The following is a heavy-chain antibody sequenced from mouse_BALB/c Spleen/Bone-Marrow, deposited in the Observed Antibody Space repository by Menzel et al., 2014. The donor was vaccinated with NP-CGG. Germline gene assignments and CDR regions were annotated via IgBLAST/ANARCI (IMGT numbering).Heavy chain of an antibody. V-gene: IGHV2-9*02. D-gene: IGHD4-1*01. CDR3: ARVTGTDWYFDV. CDR1: GFSLTSYG. CDR2: IWAGGST. Sequence: VKVVESGPGLVAPSRSLSIPCTVSGFSLTSYGVHWVRQPPGKGLEWLGVIWAGGSTNYNSALMSRLSISKDNSKSQVFLKMNSLQTDDTAMYYCARVTGTDWYFDVWGAGTTVTVSS. J-gene: IGHJ1*01.